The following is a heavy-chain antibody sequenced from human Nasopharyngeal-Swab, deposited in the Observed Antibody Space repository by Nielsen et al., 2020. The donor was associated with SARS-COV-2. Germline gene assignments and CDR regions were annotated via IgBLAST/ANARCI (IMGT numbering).Heavy chain of an antibody. CDR2: IYYSGST. CDR3: ARTDITMVRGVVRYFDL. D-gene: IGHD3-10*01. Sequence: WICQPPGKGLEWIGSIYYSGSTYYNPSLKSRVTISVDTSKNQFSLKLSSVTAADTAVYYCARTDITMVRGVVRYFDLWGRGTLVTVSS. J-gene: IGHJ2*01. V-gene: IGHV4-39*07.